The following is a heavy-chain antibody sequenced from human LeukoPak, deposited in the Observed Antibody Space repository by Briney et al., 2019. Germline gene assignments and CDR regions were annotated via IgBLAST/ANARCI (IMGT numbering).Heavy chain of an antibody. CDR2: ISGSGGST. CDR1: GFTFSSYA. Sequence: PGGSLRLSCAASGFTFSSYAMSWVRQAPGKGLEWVSAISGSGGSTYYADSVKGRFTISKDNSKNTLYLQMNSLRAEDTAVYYCAKGHDFWSAGFDYWGQGTLVTVSS. CDR3: AKGHDFWSAGFDY. D-gene: IGHD3-3*01. V-gene: IGHV3-23*01. J-gene: IGHJ4*02.